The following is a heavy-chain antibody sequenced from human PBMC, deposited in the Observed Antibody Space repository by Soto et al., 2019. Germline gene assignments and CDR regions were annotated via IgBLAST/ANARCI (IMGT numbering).Heavy chain of an antibody. V-gene: IGHV4-34*01. Sequence: QVQLQQWGAGLLKPSETLSLTCAVYGGSFSGYYWSWIRQPPGKGLEWIGEINHSGSTNYNPSLKSRVTISVDTSKNQFSLKLSSVTAADTAVYYCASDGLAVAPAPSLDYYYGMDVWGQGTTVTVSS. CDR1: GGSFSGYY. J-gene: IGHJ6*02. CDR3: ASDGLAVAPAPSLDYYYGMDV. CDR2: INHSGST. D-gene: IGHD6-19*01.